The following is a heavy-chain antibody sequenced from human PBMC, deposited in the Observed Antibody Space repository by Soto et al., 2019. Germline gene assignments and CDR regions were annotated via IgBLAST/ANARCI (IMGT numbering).Heavy chain of an antibody. CDR3: AKAAGTTGADFDY. D-gene: IGHD1-7*01. CDR2: ISWNSGSI. CDR1: GFTFDDYA. V-gene: IGHV3-9*01. J-gene: IGHJ4*02. Sequence: DVQLVESGGGLVQPGRSLRLSCAASGFTFDDYAMHWVRQAPGKGLEWVSGISWNSGSIGYADSVKGRFTISRDNAKNSLYLQMNSLRAEDTALYYCAKAAGTTGADFDYWGQGTLVTVSS.